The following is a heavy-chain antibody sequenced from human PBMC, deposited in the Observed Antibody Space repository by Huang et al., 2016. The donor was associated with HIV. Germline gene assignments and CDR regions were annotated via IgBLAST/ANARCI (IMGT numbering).Heavy chain of an antibody. V-gene: IGHV1-8*01. CDR3: ARGGLLWFGELST. CDR1: GYTFTNYD. Sequence: QVQLVQSGAEVKKPGASVKVSCKASGYTFTNYDINWVRQATGQGLEWMGGRNPNSGDTGFAQKFQGRVTMTRNTSISTAYMELSSLRSEDTAVYYCARGGLLWFGELSTWGQGTLVTVSS. J-gene: IGHJ5*02. D-gene: IGHD3-10*01. CDR2: RNPNSGDT.